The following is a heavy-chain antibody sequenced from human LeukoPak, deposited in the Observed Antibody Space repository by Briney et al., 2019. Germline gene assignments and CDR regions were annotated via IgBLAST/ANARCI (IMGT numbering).Heavy chain of an antibody. J-gene: IGHJ5*01. CDR1: GLTVRRNF. Sequence: GGSLRLSCASSGLTVRRNFMSWVRQAPGKGLEWVALIYTVGTTYYAAYVKGRFTISRDNSKNTLYLQMNSLRAEDTAVYYCTRQASPADSWGQGTLVTVSS. CDR3: TRQASPADS. V-gene: IGHV3-53*01. CDR2: IYTVGTT.